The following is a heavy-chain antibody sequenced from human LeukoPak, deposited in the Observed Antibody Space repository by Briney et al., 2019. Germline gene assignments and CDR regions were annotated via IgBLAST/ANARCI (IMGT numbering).Heavy chain of an antibody. D-gene: IGHD5-24*01. V-gene: IGHV4-39*01. CDR1: GGSINSHSYY. Sequence: PSETLSLTCTVSGGSINSHSYYWGWIRQPPGKGLEWIGSVCYDGTSYSNPSRTSRAAVCVDTSRDEFSLDLSFVTAADTAVYYCVRHISTNTGYFDSCGQGTLVSVSS. J-gene: IGHJ4*02. CDR3: VRHISTNTGYFDS. CDR2: VCYDGTS.